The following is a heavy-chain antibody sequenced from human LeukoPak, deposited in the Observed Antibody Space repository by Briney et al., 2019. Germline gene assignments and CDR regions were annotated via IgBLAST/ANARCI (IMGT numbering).Heavy chain of an antibody. D-gene: IGHD3-10*01. V-gene: IGHV3-9*01. CDR1: GFTFDDYA. Sequence: GGSLRLSCAASGFTFDDYAMHWVRQAPGKGLEWVSGISWNSGSIGCADSVKGRFTISRDNAKNSLYLQMNSLRAEDTALYYCAKDPYHMVRGVFDYWGQGTLVTVSS. J-gene: IGHJ4*02. CDR3: AKDPYHMVRGVFDY. CDR2: ISWNSGSI.